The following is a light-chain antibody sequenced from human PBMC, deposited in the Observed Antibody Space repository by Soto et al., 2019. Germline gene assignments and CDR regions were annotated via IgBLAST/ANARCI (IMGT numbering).Light chain of an antibody. CDR1: SRDVGGYNC. Sequence: QSVLTQPRSVSGSPGQSVTVSFTGTSRDVGGYNCVSWYQQHPGKAPKLMIYDVNNRPSGVPDRFSGSKSGNSASLTISSLKAEDEAEYYCCSYAGTPDVFGTGTKLTV. CDR2: DVN. V-gene: IGLV2-11*01. J-gene: IGLJ1*01. CDR3: CSYAGTPDV.